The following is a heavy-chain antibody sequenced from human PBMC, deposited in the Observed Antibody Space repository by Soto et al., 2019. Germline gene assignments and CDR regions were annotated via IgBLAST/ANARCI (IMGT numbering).Heavy chain of an antibody. CDR1: GGSISSSSYY. J-gene: IGHJ4*02. Sequence: SETLSLTCTVSGGSISSSSYYWGWIRQPPGKGLEWIGSIYYSGSTYYNPSLKSRVTISVDTSKNQFSLKLSSVTAADTAVYYCARDPNYYDSSGSPDCWGQGTLVTVSS. V-gene: IGHV4-39*02. CDR3: ARDPNYYDSSGSPDC. D-gene: IGHD3-22*01. CDR2: IYYSGST.